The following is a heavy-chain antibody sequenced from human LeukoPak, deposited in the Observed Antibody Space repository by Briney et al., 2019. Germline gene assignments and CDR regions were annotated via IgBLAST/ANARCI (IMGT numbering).Heavy chain of an antibody. J-gene: IGHJ4*02. CDR1: GYTLTELS. V-gene: IGHV1-24*01. D-gene: IGHD2-15*01. CDR2: FDPEDGET. CDR3: ATVRGPGLLESYYFDY. Sequence: ASVKVSCKVSGYTLTELSMHWVRQAPGKGLEGMGGFDPEDGETIYAQKFQGRVTMTEDTSTDTAYMELSSLRSEDTAVYYCATVRGPGLLESYYFDYWGQGTLVTVSS.